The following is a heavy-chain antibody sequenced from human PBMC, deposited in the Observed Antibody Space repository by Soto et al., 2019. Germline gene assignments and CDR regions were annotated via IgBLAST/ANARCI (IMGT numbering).Heavy chain of an antibody. CDR3: AGSLRGGGMDV. Sequence: ASVKVSCKASGYTFTSYYMHWVRQAPGQGLEWMGIINPSGGSTSYAQKFQGRVTMTRDTSTSTVYVELSSLRSEDTAVYYCAGSLRGGGMDVWGQGTTVTVSS. D-gene: IGHD3-16*01. CDR2: INPSGGST. CDR1: GYTFTSYY. V-gene: IGHV1-46*01. J-gene: IGHJ6*02.